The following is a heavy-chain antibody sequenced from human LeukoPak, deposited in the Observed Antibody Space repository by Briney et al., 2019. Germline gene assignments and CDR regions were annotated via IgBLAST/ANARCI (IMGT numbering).Heavy chain of an antibody. V-gene: IGHV4-59*08. CDR1: GGSISSYY. CDR3: ARQRGYSYGASLDY. Sequence: SETLSLTCTVSGGSISSYYWSWIRQPPGKGLEWIGYIYYSGSTNYNPSLESRVTISVDTSKNQFSLKLSSVTAADTAVYYCARQRGYSYGASLDYWGQGTLVTVSS. CDR2: IYYSGST. J-gene: IGHJ4*02. D-gene: IGHD5-18*01.